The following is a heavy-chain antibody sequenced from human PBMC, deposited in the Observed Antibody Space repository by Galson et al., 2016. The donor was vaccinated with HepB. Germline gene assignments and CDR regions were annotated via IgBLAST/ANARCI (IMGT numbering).Heavy chain of an antibody. J-gene: IGHJ5*02. CDR1: GASISGGDYS. V-gene: IGHV4-34*01. D-gene: IGHD2-15*01. Sequence: SETLSLTCTVTGASISGGDYSWSWIRQSPGKGLEWIGEINHSGFTKYNPSLKGRVTISVDTSKNQFSLELTSMTAADTAVYYCAGVVVAATNWIDPWGQGTLVTVSS. CDR2: INHSGFT. CDR3: AGVVVAATNWIDP.